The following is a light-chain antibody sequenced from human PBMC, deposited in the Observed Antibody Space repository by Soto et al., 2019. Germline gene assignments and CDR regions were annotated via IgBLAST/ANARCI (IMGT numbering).Light chain of an antibody. J-gene: IGLJ1*01. CDR1: SSNIGSNY. CDR2: RNN. V-gene: IGLV1-47*01. CDR3: AAWDDSLSGPV. Sequence: QSVLTQPPSASGTPGQRVTISCSGSSSNIGSNYVYWYQQLPGTAPKLLIYRNNQRPSGVPDRFSGSKSGTSASTAISGLRSEDEADYYCAAWDDSLSGPVFGTGTKVNVL.